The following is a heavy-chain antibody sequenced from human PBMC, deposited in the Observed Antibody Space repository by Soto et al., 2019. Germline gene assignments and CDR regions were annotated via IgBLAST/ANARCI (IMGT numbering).Heavy chain of an antibody. CDR3: ARGVYGAYLDY. CDR1: GGTINSGDYF. V-gene: IGHV4-30-4*02. J-gene: IGHJ4*02. CDR2: IFYTGSA. Sequence: PSETLSLTCSVSGGTINSGDYFWSWIRQPPGKGLEWIGSIFYTGSAYYSPSLKSRASMSLDSSQNQFSLTLRSVTTADRALYFCARGVYGAYLDYWGQGIPVTVSS. D-gene: IGHD3-10*01.